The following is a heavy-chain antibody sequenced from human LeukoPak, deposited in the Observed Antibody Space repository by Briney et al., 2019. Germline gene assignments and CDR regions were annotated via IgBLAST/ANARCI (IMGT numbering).Heavy chain of an antibody. Sequence: ASVTVSCKASGYTFTSYAMHWVRQAPGQRLEWMGWINAGNGNTKYSQKSQGRVTITRDTSASTAYMELSSLRSEDTAVYYCARDRKKTYYYDSSDLYGMDVWGQGTTVTVSS. V-gene: IGHV1-3*01. CDR2: INAGNGNT. CDR1: GYTFTSYA. CDR3: ARDRKKTYYYDSSDLYGMDV. J-gene: IGHJ6*02. D-gene: IGHD3-22*01.